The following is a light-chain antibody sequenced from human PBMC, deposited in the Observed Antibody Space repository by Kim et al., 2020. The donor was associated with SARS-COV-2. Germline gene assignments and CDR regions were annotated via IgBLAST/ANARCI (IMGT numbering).Light chain of an antibody. CDR1: SLRSYY. V-gene: IGLV3-19*01. J-gene: IGLJ2*01. CDR2: GKN. Sequence: GQTVRITCQGDSLRSYYASWYQQKPGQAPVLVIYGKNNRPSGIPDRFSGSSSGNTASLTITGAQAEDEADYYCNSRDSSGNPCVFGGGTQLTVL. CDR3: NSRDSSGNPCV.